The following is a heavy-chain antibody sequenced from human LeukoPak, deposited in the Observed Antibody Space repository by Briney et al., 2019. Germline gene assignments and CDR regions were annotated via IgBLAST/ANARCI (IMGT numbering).Heavy chain of an antibody. V-gene: IGHV1-24*01. CDR3: ATVRNIVATRGAFDI. CDR1: GHTLTELS. CDR2: FDPEDGET. Sequence: ASVKVSCKVSGHTLTELSMHWVRQAPGKGLEWMGGFDPEDGETIYAQKFQGRVTMTEDTSTDTAYMELSSLRSEDTAVYYCATVRNIVATRGAFDIWGQGTMVTVSS. J-gene: IGHJ3*02. D-gene: IGHD5-12*01.